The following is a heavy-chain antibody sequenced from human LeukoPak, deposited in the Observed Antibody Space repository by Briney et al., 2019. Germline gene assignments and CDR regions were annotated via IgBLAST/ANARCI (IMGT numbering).Heavy chain of an antibody. J-gene: IGHJ4*02. CDR2: ISAYNGNT. CDR1: GGTFSSYA. CDR3: ARGQYFDF. V-gene: IGHV1-18*01. Sequence: ASVKVSCKASGGTFSSYAISWVRQAPGQGLEWMGWISAYNGNTDSAQKLQGRVTMTTDTSTSTAYMELRSLRSDDTAVYYCARGQYFDFWGQGTLVTVSS.